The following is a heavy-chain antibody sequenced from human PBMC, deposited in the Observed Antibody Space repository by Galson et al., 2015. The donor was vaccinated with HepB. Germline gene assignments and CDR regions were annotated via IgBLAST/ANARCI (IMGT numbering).Heavy chain of an antibody. V-gene: IGHV3-11*04. D-gene: IGHD3-3*01. CDR3: ATDLRYFHFWRSSSYFDY. J-gene: IGHJ4*02. Sequence: SLRLSCAGSGFIFSDYYMNWVRQAPGKGLEWVSYISSTSSNIYYADSVKGRFTISRDNAKNSLYLQMNSLRDEDTAVYYCATDLRYFHFWRSSSYFDYWGQGTLVTVSS. CDR1: GFIFSDYY. CDR2: ISSTSSNI.